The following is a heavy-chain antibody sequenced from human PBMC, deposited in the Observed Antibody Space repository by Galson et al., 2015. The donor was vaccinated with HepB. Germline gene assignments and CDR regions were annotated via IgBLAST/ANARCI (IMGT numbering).Heavy chain of an antibody. CDR3: ARDLGILWFGELLWSFDY. D-gene: IGHD3-10*01. V-gene: IGHV7-4-1*02. CDR2: INTNTGNP. J-gene: IGHJ4*02. CDR1: GYTFTSYA. Sequence: SVKVSCKASGYTFTSYAMNWARQAPGQGLEWMGWINTNTGNPTYAQGFTGRFVFSLDTSASTAYLQISSLKAEDTAVYYCARDLGILWFGELLWSFDYWGQGTLVTVSS.